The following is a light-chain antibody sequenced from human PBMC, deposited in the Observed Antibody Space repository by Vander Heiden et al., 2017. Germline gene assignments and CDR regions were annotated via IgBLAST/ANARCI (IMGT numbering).Light chain of an antibody. CDR3: QQYNSYSSYT. V-gene: IGKV1-5*03. Sequence: DIQTSQSTSNLSASVGDRVTITCRASQSISSWLAWYQQKPGKAPKLLIYKASSLESGVPSRFSGSGSGTEFTLTISSLQPDDFATYYCQQYNSYSSYTFGQGTKLEIK. J-gene: IGKJ2*01. CDR2: KAS. CDR1: QSISSW.